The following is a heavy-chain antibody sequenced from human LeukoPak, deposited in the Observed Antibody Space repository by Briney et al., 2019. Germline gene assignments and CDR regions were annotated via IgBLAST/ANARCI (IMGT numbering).Heavy chain of an antibody. D-gene: IGHD6-6*01. CDR2: ISGDGAST. Sequence: PGGSLRLSCAASGFTISSYWMRWVRQAPGKGLVWVSRISGDGASTSYADSVKGRFIISRDNAKNTVFLQMNSLRADDTAVYYCATSRSSNWFDPWGQGTLVTVSS. V-gene: IGHV3-74*01. CDR1: GFTISSYW. J-gene: IGHJ5*02. CDR3: ATSRSSNWFDP.